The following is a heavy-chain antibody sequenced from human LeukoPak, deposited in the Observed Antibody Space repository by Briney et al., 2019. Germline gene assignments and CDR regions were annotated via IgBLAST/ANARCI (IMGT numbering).Heavy chain of an antibody. V-gene: IGHV4-31*03. CDR1: GGSISSGGYY. CDR3: ARVDSSSRYVMDV. CDR2: IYYSGST. J-gene: IGHJ6*02. D-gene: IGHD6-13*01. Sequence: PSETLSLTCTVSGGSISSGGYYWSWIRQHPGKGLEWIGYIYYSGSTYYNPSLKSRVTISVDTSKNQFSLKLSSVTAADTAVYYCARVDSSSRYVMDVWGQGTTVTVSS.